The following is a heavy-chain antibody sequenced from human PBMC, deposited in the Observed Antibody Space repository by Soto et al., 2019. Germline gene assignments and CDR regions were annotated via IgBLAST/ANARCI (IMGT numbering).Heavy chain of an antibody. J-gene: IGHJ5*02. CDR1: GYTFTGYY. D-gene: IGHD2-15*01. Sequence: ASVKVSCKASGYTFTGYYMHWVRQAPGQGLEWMGWINPNSGGTNYAQKFQGWVTMTRDTSISTAYMELSRLRSDDTAVYYCARGYCSGGSCYSKGYNWFDPWDQGTLVTVSS. CDR2: INPNSGGT. V-gene: IGHV1-2*04. CDR3: ARGYCSGGSCYSKGYNWFDP.